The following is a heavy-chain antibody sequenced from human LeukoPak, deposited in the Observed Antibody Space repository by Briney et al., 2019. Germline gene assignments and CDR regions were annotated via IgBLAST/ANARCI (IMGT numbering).Heavy chain of an antibody. CDR1: GGPISDYY. D-gene: IGHD4-23*01. CDR2: IYYSGST. Sequence: SETLSLTCTVSGGPISDYYWSWIRQPPRNGLEQIGYIYYSGSTNYNPSLKSRVAISVDTSKNQISLKVNSVTAADTAVYYCARLTTVVPQFAFDIWGQGTMVTVSS. J-gene: IGHJ3*02. V-gene: IGHV4-59*01. CDR3: ARLTTVVPQFAFDI.